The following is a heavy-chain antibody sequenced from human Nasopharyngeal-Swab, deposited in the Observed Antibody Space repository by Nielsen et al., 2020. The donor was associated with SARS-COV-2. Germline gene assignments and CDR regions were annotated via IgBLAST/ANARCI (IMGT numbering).Heavy chain of an antibody. Sequence: VRQAPGKGLEWVSYISSSSSTIYYADSVKGRFTISRDNAKDMLYLQMNSLRAEDTAVYYCARVPFYSSGWYGVDYFDYWGQGTLVTVSS. D-gene: IGHD6-19*01. V-gene: IGHV3-48*04. CDR2: ISSSSSTI. J-gene: IGHJ4*02. CDR3: ARVPFYSSGWYGVDYFDY.